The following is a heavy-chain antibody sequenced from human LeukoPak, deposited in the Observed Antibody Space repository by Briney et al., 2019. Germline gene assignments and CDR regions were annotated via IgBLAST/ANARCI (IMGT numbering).Heavy chain of an antibody. V-gene: IGHV2-70*11. D-gene: IGHD4-23*01. J-gene: IGHJ3*02. CDR1: GFSLSTSGRC. CDR2: IAWDDDK. CDR3: ARIRRTTVVTAGAFDI. Sequence: SGPALVKPTQTLTLTCTFSGFSLSTSGRCVSWIRQPPGKALEWLARIAWDDDKYYCTTLQARLPISKDTSKTQVVLRMTNMDPLDTATYYCARIRRTTVVTAGAFDIWGHGTIVSVSS.